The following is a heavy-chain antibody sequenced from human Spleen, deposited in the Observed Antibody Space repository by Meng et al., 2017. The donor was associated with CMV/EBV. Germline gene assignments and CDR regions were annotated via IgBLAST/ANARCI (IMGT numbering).Heavy chain of an antibody. CDR2: VSGENGDT. D-gene: IGHD4-17*01. V-gene: IGHV1-18*01. J-gene: IGHJ4*02. CDR3: ARAGAAVTTIFDF. CDR1: GYHFDLYA. Sequence: ASGYHFDLYAITWVRPAPGQGLEWVGWVSGENGDTNYGQKFQGRVTVTADTFTKTAYMEMRSLRSDDSAMYYCARAGAAVTTIFDFWGQGTLVTVSS.